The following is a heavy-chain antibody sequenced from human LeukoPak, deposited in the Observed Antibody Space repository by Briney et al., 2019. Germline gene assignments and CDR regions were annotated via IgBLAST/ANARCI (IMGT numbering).Heavy chain of an antibody. CDR3: ARVGYNGAFYI. CDR2: IYYSGST. CDR1: GGSISSYY. Sequence: SETLSLTCTVSGGSISSYYWSWIRQPPGKGLEWVAYIYYSGSTNYNPSLKSRVTISVDTSKNQFSLKLSSVTAADTAVYCCARVGYNGAFYIWGQGTMVTVS. D-gene: IGHD5-18*01. V-gene: IGHV4-59*01. J-gene: IGHJ3*02.